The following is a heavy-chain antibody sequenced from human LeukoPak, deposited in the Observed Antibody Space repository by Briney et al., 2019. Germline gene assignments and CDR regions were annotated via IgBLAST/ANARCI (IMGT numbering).Heavy chain of an antibody. V-gene: IGHV4-31*03. Sequence: PSQTLSLTCTVSGGSINNGGYYWSWIRQHPGKGLEWIGYIYYSGSSYYNPSLRSRVTISVDTSKNQFSLKLSSVTAADTAVYYCATDLQWLLHYWGQGTLVTVSS. CDR3: ATDLQWLLHY. J-gene: IGHJ4*02. D-gene: IGHD6-19*01. CDR1: GGSINNGGYY. CDR2: IYYSGSS.